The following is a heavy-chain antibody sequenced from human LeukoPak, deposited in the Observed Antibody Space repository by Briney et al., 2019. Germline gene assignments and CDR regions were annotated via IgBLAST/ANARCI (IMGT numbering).Heavy chain of an antibody. CDR2: SSGSGGST. CDR1: GFTFSSYA. Sequence: PGGSLRLSCGASGFTFSSYAMSWVRQAPGKGLEWVSASSGSGGSTYYADSVKGRFTISRDNSKNTLYLQMNSLRAEDTAVYYCAKDGYSYGPYNWFDPWGQGTLVTVSS. V-gene: IGHV3-23*01. CDR3: AKDGYSYGPYNWFDP. D-gene: IGHD5-18*01. J-gene: IGHJ5*02.